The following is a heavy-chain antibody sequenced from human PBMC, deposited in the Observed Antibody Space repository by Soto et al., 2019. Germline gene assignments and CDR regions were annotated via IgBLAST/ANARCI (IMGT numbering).Heavy chain of an antibody. CDR3: ARPRYSSSPYYFAY. CDR1: GGSISSSSYY. Sequence: SETLSLTCTVSGGSISSSSYYWGWIRQPPGKGLEWIGSIYYSGSTYYNPSLKSRVTISVDTSKNQFSLKLSSVTAADTAVYYCARPRYSSSPYYFAYWGQGTLVTVSS. V-gene: IGHV4-39*01. D-gene: IGHD6-6*01. J-gene: IGHJ4*02. CDR2: IYYSGST.